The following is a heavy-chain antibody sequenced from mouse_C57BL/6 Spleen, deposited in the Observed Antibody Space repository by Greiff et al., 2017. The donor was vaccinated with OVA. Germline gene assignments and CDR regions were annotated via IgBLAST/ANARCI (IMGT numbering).Heavy chain of an antibody. V-gene: IGHV1-39*01. Sequence: EVQLQQSGPELVKPGASVKISCKASGYSFTDYNMNWVKQSNGKSLEWIGVITPNYGTTSYNQKFKGKATLTVDQSSSTAYMQLNSLTSEDSAVYYCHITTLEPYAMDYWGQGTSVTVSS. CDR2: ITPNYGTT. CDR1: GYSFTDYN. J-gene: IGHJ4*01. CDR3: HITTLEPYAMDY. D-gene: IGHD1-1*01.